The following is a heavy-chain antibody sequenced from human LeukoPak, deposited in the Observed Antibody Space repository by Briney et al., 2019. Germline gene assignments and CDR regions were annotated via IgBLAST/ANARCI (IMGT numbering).Heavy chain of an antibody. CDR2: VHTSGGS. V-gene: IGHV4-4*07. Sequence: PSETLSLTCTVSGASITHYYWSWIRQTPERGVEWMGRVHTSGGSTYYTSIKTRLNMSIETARSQLSLKLTSVNAADTAVYLCERFGSYNDFWGQGATVTVSS. D-gene: IGHD1-26*01. CDR1: GASITHYY. CDR3: ERFGSYNDF. J-gene: IGHJ4*02.